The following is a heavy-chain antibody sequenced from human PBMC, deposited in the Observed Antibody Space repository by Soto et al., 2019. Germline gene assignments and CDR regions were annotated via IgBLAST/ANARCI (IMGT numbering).Heavy chain of an antibody. Sequence: GSLRLSCAASGFTFDDYGMSWVRQAPGKGLEWVSAISGSGGSTYYADSVKGRFTISRDNAKNSLFLQMNSLRAEDTAVYYCLITTSAFDIWGQGTLVTVSS. J-gene: IGHJ3*02. D-gene: IGHD4-4*01. V-gene: IGHV3-20*04. CDR2: ISGSGGST. CDR1: GFTFDDYG. CDR3: LITTSAFDI.